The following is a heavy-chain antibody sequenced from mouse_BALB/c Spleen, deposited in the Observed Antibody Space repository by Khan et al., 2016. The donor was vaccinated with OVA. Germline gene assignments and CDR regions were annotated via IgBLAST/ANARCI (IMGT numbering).Heavy chain of an antibody. D-gene: IGHD2-14*01. CDR1: GYSFTAYY. J-gene: IGHJ3*01. CDR2: INPNTGYT. V-gene: IGHV1-26*01. Sequence: VQLKQSGPDLVKTGASVKISCKAYGYSFTAYYMNWVKQSHGKSLECIGRINPNTGYTNYNQKFKDKAILTVDTSSSTAYMDVRSLTSEDSAVYYCARGYDFFAYWGRGTLVTVSA. CDR3: ARGYDFFAY.